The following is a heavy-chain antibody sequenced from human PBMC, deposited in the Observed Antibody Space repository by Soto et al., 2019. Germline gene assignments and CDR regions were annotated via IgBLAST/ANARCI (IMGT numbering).Heavy chain of an antibody. Sequence: ASETLSLTCTVSDASISSYYWSWVRQPPGKRLEWIAYIYYSGSTSYNPSLKSRATISLDTSKNQFSLRLNSVTAADSAVYYCANLGYKSGWTGGGNYWGQGTLVTVSS. CDR3: ANLGYKSGWTGGGNY. J-gene: IGHJ4*02. V-gene: IGHV4-59*01. CDR1: DASISSYY. D-gene: IGHD6-19*01. CDR2: IYYSGST.